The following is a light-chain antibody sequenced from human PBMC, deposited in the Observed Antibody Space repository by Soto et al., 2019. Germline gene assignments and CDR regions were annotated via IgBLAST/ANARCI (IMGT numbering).Light chain of an antibody. J-gene: IGLJ3*02. V-gene: IGLV2-14*03. CDR1: SRDVGGYNY. Sequence: QSVLTQPASVSGSPGQSITISCTGTSRDVGGYNYVSWYQQHPGKAPKLMIYEISNRPSGVSNRFSGSKSGNTASLTISGLQAEDEADYYCRSYTSSSTWVFGGGTKLTVL. CDR3: RSYTSSSTWV. CDR2: EIS.